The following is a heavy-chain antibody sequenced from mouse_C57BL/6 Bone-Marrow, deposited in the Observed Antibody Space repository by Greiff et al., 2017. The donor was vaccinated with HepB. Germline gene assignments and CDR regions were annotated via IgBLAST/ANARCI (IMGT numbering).Heavy chain of an antibody. CDR2: ISYDGSN. J-gene: IGHJ1*03. Sequence: EVQLQQSGPGLVKPSQSLSLTCSVTGYSITSGYYWNWIRQFPGNKLEWMGYISYDGSNNYNPSLKNRISITRDTSKNQFFLKLNSVTTEDTATYYCARDLLLRHAGWYFDVWGTGTTVTVSS. CDR1: GYSITSGYY. V-gene: IGHV3-6*01. D-gene: IGHD1-1*01. CDR3: ARDLLLRHAGWYFDV.